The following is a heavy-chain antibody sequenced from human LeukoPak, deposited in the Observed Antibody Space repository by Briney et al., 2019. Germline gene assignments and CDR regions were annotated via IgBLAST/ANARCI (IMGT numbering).Heavy chain of an antibody. Sequence: ASVKVSCKASGGTFSSYAISWVRQAPGQGLEWMGGIIPTFGTANYAQKFQGRVTITTDESTSTAYMELSSLRSEDTAVYYCARSYYDILTGYYPTYYYFDYWGQGTLVTVSS. V-gene: IGHV1-69*05. J-gene: IGHJ4*02. CDR3: ARSYYDILTGYYPTYYYFDY. CDR2: IIPTFGTA. D-gene: IGHD3-9*01. CDR1: GGTFSSYA.